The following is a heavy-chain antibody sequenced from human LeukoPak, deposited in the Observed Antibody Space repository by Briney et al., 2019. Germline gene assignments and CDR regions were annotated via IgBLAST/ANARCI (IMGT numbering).Heavy chain of an antibody. Sequence: GGSLRLSCAASGFTFSSYGMHWVRQAPGKGLEWVAVISYDGSNKYYADSVKGRFTISRDNSKNTLYLQMNSLRAEDTAVYYCAKGVNRAYYYDSTLPYFDYWGQGTLVTVSS. CDR3: AKGVNRAYYYDSTLPYFDY. J-gene: IGHJ4*02. D-gene: IGHD3-22*01. V-gene: IGHV3-30*18. CDR1: GFTFSSYG. CDR2: ISYDGSNK.